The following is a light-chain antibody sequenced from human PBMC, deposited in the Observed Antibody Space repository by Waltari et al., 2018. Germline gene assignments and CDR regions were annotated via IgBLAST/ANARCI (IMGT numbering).Light chain of an antibody. CDR3: QQYNNWPPVIT. V-gene: IGKV3-15*01. CDR2: GAS. CDR1: QDISTH. J-gene: IGKJ1*01. Sequence: EIAMTPSPATLSVSPGEGVTLSCSASQDISTHLAWYQQKPGQAPRLLIFGASSGATGIPPRFSGSGSGTEFTLTISSLQSEDFAVYYCQQYNNWPPVITFGQGTRVEIK.